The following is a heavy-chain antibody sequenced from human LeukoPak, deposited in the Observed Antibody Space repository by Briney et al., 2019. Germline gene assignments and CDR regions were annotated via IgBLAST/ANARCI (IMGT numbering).Heavy chain of an antibody. Sequence: SETLSLTCTVSGGSISSYYWSWIRQPPGKGLEWIGYIYDSGSTNYNPSLKSRVTISVDTSKNQFSLKPSSVTAADTAAYYCACLTTADAFDIWGQGTMVTVSS. CDR2: IYDSGST. V-gene: IGHV4-59*01. CDR1: GGSISSYY. CDR3: ACLTTADAFDI. J-gene: IGHJ3*02. D-gene: IGHD3-22*01.